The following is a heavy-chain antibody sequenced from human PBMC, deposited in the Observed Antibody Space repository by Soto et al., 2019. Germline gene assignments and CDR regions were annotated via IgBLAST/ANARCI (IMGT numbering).Heavy chain of an antibody. J-gene: IGHJ4*02. D-gene: IGHD3-22*01. Sequence: SETLSLTCTVSGGYIIGYYWSWISKPPGKGLEWIGYSYYSGSTYYNPSLKSRVTISVDTSKNQFSLKLSSVTAADTAVYYCARSPYDSSGYGFFDYWGQGTLVTVSS. V-gene: IGHV4-59*08. CDR3: ARSPYDSSGYGFFDY. CDR1: GGYIIGYY. CDR2: SYYSGST.